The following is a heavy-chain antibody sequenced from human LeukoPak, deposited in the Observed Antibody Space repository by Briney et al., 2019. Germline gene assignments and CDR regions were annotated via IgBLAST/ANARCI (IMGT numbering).Heavy chain of an antibody. Sequence: PSETLSLTCAVYGGSFSGYYWSWIRQPPGKGLEWIGEINHSGSTNYNPSLKSRVTISVDTSKNQFSLKLSSVTAADTAVYYCASEITTFGVVTTRAGWFDPWGQGTLVTVSS. V-gene: IGHV4-34*01. J-gene: IGHJ5*02. CDR2: INHSGST. CDR3: ASEITTFGVVTTRAGWFDP. CDR1: GGSFSGYY. D-gene: IGHD3-3*01.